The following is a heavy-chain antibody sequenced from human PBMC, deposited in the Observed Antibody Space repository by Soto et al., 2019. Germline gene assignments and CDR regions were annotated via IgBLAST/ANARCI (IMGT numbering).Heavy chain of an antibody. V-gene: IGHV3-20*01. Sequence: EVQLVESGGGVVWPGGSLRLSCAASGFTFDDYGMSWVRQVPGKGLEWVSGINSNGGKTGYADSVKGRFTISRDNAKNSLYLQMNSLRVEDTALYHCVREYGSGSSPPWFDPWGQGTLVTVSS. J-gene: IGHJ5*02. CDR1: GFTFDDYG. D-gene: IGHD3-10*01. CDR3: VREYGSGSSPPWFDP. CDR2: INSNGGKT.